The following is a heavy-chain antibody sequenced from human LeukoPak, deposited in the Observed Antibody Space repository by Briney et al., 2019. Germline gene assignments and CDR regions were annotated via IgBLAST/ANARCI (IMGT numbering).Heavy chain of an antibody. CDR3: ARSRNCKSWLGAFEI. J-gene: IGHJ3*02. CDR1: GYTFTSYY. D-gene: IGHD6-13*01. Sequence: ASVKVSCKASGYTFTSYYMHWVRQAPGQGLEWMGIINPSGGSTSYAQKFQGRVTMTRDTSTSTVYMELSSLRSEDTAVYYCARSRNCKSWLGAFEIWGPRTKVNVPS. V-gene: IGHV1-46*01. CDR2: INPSGGST.